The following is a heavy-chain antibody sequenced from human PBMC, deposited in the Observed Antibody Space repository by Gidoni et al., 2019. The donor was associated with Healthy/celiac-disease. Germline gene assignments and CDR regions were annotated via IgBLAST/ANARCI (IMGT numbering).Heavy chain of an antibody. CDR2: INPNSGGT. CDR1: GYTFTGYY. CDR3: ARALWGLRGYYFDY. D-gene: IGHD2-21*02. V-gene: IGHV1-2*02. Sequence: QVQLVPSGAEVKNPGASVKVSCKASGYTFTGYYMHWVRQAPGQGLEWMGWINPNSGGTNYAQKFQGRVTMTRDTSISTAYMELSRLRSDDTAVYYCARALWGLRGYYFDYWGQGTLVTVSS. J-gene: IGHJ4*02.